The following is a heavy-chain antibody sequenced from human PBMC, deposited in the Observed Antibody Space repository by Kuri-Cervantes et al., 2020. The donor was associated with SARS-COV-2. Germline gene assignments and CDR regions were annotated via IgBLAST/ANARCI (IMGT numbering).Heavy chain of an antibody. D-gene: IGHD6-6*01. CDR3: ARASGEYSSSLGH. CDR2: INPNSGGT. J-gene: IGHJ4*02. V-gene: IGHV1-2*02. CDR1: GYTFTGYY. Sequence: ASVKVSCKASGYTFTGYYMHWVRQAPGQGLEWMGWINPNSGGTNYAQKFQGRVTMTRDTSISTAYMELSRLRSEDTAVYYCARASGEYSSSLGHWGQGTLVTVSS.